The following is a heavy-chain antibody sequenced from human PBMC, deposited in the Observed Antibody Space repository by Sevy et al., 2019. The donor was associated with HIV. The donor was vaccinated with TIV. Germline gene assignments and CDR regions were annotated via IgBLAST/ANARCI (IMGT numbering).Heavy chain of an antibody. D-gene: IGHD6-13*01. CDR1: GFTFGDYC. CDR2: LKSDVYGGTV. J-gene: IGHJ4*02. V-gene: IGHV3-49*04. Sequence: GGSLRLSCTASGFTFGDYCMSWVRQAPGKGLEWVAFLKSDVYGGTVDHAASVRGRFVISRDDSKTIAYLQMNDLKTEVTGVYHCTRWKAAQSIFDYWGQGALVTVSS. CDR3: TRWKAAQSIFDY.